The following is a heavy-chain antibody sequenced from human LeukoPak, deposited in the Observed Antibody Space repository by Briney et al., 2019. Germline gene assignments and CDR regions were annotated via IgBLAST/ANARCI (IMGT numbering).Heavy chain of an antibody. V-gene: IGHV3-33*01. CDR2: IWYDGSNK. CDR3: ARAPGIYDSRPNFDY. CDR1: GFTFSSYG. D-gene: IGHD3-22*01. Sequence: PGGSLRLSCTASGFTFSSYGMHWVCQAPGKGLEWVAVIWYDGSNKYYADSVKGRFTISRDNSKNTLYLQMNSLRAEDTAVYYCARAPGIYDSRPNFDYWGQGTLVTVSS. J-gene: IGHJ4*02.